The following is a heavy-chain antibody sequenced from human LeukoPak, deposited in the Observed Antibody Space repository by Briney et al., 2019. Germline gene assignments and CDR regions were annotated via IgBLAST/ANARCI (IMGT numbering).Heavy chain of an antibody. J-gene: IGHJ4*02. V-gene: IGHV3-30*18. CDR2: ISYDGINK. Sequence: HPGRSLRLSCAVSGFTFSAYGMHWVRQAPGKGLEWVAIISYDGINKYYPDSVKGRFTISRDNSKNTLYLQMNSLRAEDTAVYYCAKDTRDDHHSDYWGQGTLVTVSS. CDR1: GFTFSAYG. D-gene: IGHD1-14*01. CDR3: AKDTRDDHHSDY.